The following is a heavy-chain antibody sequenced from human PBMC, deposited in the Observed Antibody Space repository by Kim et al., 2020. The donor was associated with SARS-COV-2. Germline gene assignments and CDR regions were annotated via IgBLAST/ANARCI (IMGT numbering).Heavy chain of an antibody. V-gene: IGHV4-59*08. CDR3: ARHYYDSSSPRVDY. CDR2: IYYSGST. J-gene: IGHJ4*02. CDR1: GGSISSYY. Sequence: SETLSLTCTVSGGSISSYYWSWIRQPPGKGLEWIGYIYYSGSTNYNPSLKSRVTISVDTSKNQFSLKLSSVTAADTAVYYCARHYYDSSSPRVDYWGQGT. D-gene: IGHD3-22*01.